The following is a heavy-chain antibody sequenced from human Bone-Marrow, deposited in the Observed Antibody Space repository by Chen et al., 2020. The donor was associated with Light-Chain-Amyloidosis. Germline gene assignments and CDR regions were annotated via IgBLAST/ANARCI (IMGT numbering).Heavy chain of an antibody. J-gene: IGHJ5*02. Sequence: EVQLVESGGGLIQPGGSLRLSCVASGLSVTNTYLAWVRQAPGTGLEWVSVMYDDGKTRYAESVKGLFTISRDSTKNTLYLQLNTMRVEDTAMYHCARDRGGPNFWFDPWGPGTLVTVSS. D-gene: IGHD2-15*01. CDR3: ARDRGGPNFWFDP. CDR2: MYDDGKT. CDR1: GLSVTNTY. V-gene: IGHV3-53*01.